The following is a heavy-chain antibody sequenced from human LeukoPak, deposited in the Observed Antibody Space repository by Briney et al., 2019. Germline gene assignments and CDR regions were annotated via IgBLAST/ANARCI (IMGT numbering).Heavy chain of an antibody. D-gene: IGHD3-3*01. CDR1: GGSISSYY. V-gene: IGHV4-59*01. CDR2: IYYSGST. CDR3: ARYDFNKYFDY. Sequence: SETLSLTCTVSGGSISSYYWSWIRQPPGKGLEWIGYIYYSGSTTYNPSLKSRVTISVDTSKNQFSLKLSSVTAADTAVYYCARYDFNKYFDYWGQGILVTVSS. J-gene: IGHJ4*02.